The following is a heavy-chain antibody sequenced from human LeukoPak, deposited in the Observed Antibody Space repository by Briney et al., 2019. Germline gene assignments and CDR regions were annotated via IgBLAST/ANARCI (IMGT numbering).Heavy chain of an antibody. D-gene: IGHD6-19*01. CDR1: GFTFRSYG. CDR2: ISYDGSNE. CDR3: AKPYTSGWMRRGHFDY. J-gene: IGHJ4*02. Sequence: GGSLRLSCAASGFTFRSYGMHWVRQAPGKGLEWVAVISYDGSNENYTDSVKGRFTVSRDDSKNTLYLQMNDLRPEDTAVYYCAKPYTSGWMRRGHFDYWGQGTLVTVSS. V-gene: IGHV3-30*18.